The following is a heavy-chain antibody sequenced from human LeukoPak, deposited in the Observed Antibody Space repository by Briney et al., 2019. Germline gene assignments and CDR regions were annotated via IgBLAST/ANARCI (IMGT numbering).Heavy chain of an antibody. D-gene: IGHD5-24*01. CDR3: ATSYRDGYNFLDY. CDR1: DYSISSDYF. J-gene: IGHJ4*02. Sequence: SETLSLTCAVSDYSISSDYFWGWIRQPPGKGLEWIGNIYHSGSTYYNPSLKSRVTISVDTSKNQFSLKLSSVTAADTAVYYCATSYRDGYNFLDYWGQGTLVTVSP. CDR2: IYHSGST. V-gene: IGHV4-38-2*01.